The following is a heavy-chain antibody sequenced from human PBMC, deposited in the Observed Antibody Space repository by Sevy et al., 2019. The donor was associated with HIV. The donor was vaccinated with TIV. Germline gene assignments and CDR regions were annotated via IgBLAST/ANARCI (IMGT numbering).Heavy chain of an antibody. Sequence: ASVKVSCKASGGTFSSYAISWVRQAPGQGLEWMGGIIPIFGTANYAQKFQGRVMITADESTSTAYMELSSLRSEDTAVYYCARVGIAARRGCFDYWGQGTLVTVSS. V-gene: IGHV1-69*13. CDR2: IIPIFGTA. CDR3: ARVGIAARRGCFDY. D-gene: IGHD6-6*01. J-gene: IGHJ4*02. CDR1: GGTFSSYA.